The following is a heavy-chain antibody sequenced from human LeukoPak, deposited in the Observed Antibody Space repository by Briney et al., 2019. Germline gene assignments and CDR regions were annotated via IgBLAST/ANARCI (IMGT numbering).Heavy chain of an antibody. CDR2: INSAGSST. CDR3: ARVWGIAAAGGEIEY. J-gene: IGHJ4*02. Sequence: GGSLRLSCAASGFTFSTYWMHWVRQAPGKGLVWVSRINSAGSSTSYADSVKGRFTISRDNAKNTLFLQMNSLRAEDTAVYYCARVWGIAAAGGEIEYWGQGTLVTVSS. CDR1: GFTFSTYW. V-gene: IGHV3-74*01. D-gene: IGHD6-13*01.